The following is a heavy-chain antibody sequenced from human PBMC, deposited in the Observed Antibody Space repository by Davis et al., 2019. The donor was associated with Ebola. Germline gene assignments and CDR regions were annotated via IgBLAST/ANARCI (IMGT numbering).Heavy chain of an antibody. CDR2: IIDRPIDT. D-gene: IGHD3-10*01. Sequence: PGGSLRLSCAASGFLFSSCAMAWVRQAPGKGLEWVSTIIDRPIDTFYANSVKGRFTISRDNSKDTVYLQMNSLRAEDTALYYCAKGIRVRGIILFDYWGQGSLVTVSS. CDR1: GFLFSSCA. CDR3: AKGIRVRGIILFDY. J-gene: IGHJ4*02. V-gene: IGHV3-23*01.